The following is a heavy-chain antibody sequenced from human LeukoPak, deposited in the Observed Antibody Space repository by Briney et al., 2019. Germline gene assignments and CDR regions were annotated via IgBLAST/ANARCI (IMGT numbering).Heavy chain of an antibody. Sequence: SVKVSCKAYGGTFSNYAIDWVRQAPGQGREWMGGIIPMFDTSYNEQKFEGRVTITADESTSTVYMELSSMSSEDTAAYYCAISQSGYYEHWGQGTLVTVSS. D-gene: IGHD5-18*01. CDR1: GGTFSNYA. J-gene: IGHJ4*02. CDR2: IIPMFDTS. V-gene: IGHV1-69*13. CDR3: AISQSGYYEH.